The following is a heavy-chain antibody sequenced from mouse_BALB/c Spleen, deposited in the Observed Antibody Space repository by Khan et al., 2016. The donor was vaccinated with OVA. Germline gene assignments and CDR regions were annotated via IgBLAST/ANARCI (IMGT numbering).Heavy chain of an antibody. CDR3: AREEALYYFDY. CDR2: IYPGTDNT. D-gene: IGHD3-2*02. V-gene: IGHV1-76*01. Sequence: QIQLVQSGAELVRPGASVKLSCKTSGYTFTSYWIHWVKQRSGQGLEWIARIYPGTDNTYYNEKLKDKATLTADKSSSTAYMQLSSLKSEDSAVYFCAREEALYYFDYWGQSTTLTVSS. CDR1: GYTFTSYW. J-gene: IGHJ2*01.